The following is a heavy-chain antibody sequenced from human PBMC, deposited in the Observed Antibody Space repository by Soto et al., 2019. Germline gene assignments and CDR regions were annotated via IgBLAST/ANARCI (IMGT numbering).Heavy chain of an antibody. D-gene: IGHD4-17*01. CDR1: GDSVSGGSYY. Sequence: QVQLRESVPGLVNPSETLSLSCTVSGDSVSGGSYYWSWIRQPPGKGLEWIGYIYHNGSTEYNPSLKSRVTISLDMSKNQFSLKLTAVTTADTAVYYCAREVDFGEHDYWGQGTLVTVSS. J-gene: IGHJ4*02. CDR2: IYHNGST. V-gene: IGHV4-61*01. CDR3: AREVDFGEHDY.